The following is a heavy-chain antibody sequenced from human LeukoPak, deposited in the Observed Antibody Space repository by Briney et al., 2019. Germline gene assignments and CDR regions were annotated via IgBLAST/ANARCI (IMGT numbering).Heavy chain of an antibody. Sequence: GSLRLSCAASGLTLKYWMNWVRQAPGKGLEGVASIKQDGSEKFYADSVKGRFSISRDNTQNLVYLQMDSLRGEDSAVYYCAGGGGWLIDSWGQGTLVTVSS. CDR3: AGGGGWLIDS. D-gene: IGHD3-9*01. J-gene: IGHJ4*02. CDR1: GLTLKYW. V-gene: IGHV3-7*01. CDR2: IKQDGSEK.